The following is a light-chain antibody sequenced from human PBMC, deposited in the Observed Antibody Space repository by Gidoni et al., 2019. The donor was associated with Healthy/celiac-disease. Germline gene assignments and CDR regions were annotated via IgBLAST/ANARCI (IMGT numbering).Light chain of an antibody. CDR3: QSYDSSLSGSEV. CDR1: SSNIGAGYD. CDR2: GNR. V-gene: IGLV1-40*01. Sequence: QSVLTQPPSVSGAPGQRVTISGTWSSSNIGAGYDVPLYQQLSGTAPQLLIYGNRNRPSGVPDRFSGSKSGTSASLAITGLQAEDEAYYYCQSYDSSLSGSEVFGGGTKLTVL. J-gene: IGLJ3*02.